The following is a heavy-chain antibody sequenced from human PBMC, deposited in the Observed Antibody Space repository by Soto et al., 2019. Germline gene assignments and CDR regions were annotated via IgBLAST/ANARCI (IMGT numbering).Heavy chain of an antibody. Sequence: GGSLRLSCAASGFTFSSYSMNCVRQAPGKGLEWVSYISSSSSTIYYADSVKGRFTISRDNAKNSLYLQMNSLRDEDTAVYYCARDPPSSNYDSSGYYPEYFQHWGQGTLVTVSS. J-gene: IGHJ1*01. CDR3: ARDPPSSNYDSSGYYPEYFQH. V-gene: IGHV3-48*02. CDR1: GFTFSSYS. D-gene: IGHD3-22*01. CDR2: ISSSSSTI.